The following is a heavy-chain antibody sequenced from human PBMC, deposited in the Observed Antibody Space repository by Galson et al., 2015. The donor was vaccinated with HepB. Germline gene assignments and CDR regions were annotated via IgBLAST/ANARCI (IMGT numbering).Heavy chain of an antibody. J-gene: IGHJ4*02. D-gene: IGHD2-2*01. CDR2: FYYTGNT. Sequence: CTVSGGSISSSSYYWGWLRQPPGKGLEWIGSFYYTGNTHYNPSLKSRVTISGDTSKNQFSLKLNSVTAADTAVYYCARHESESKTYAADNWGQGTLVTVSS. V-gene: IGHV4-39*01. CDR1: GGSISSSSYY. CDR3: ARHESESKTYAADN.